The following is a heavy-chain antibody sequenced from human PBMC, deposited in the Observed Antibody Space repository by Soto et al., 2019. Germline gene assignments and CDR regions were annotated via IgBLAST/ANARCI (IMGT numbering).Heavy chain of an antibody. V-gene: IGHV3-33*01. D-gene: IGHD5-18*01. CDR1: GFTFSSYG. CDR3: ARYTAMGAGHYYYGMDV. CDR2: IWYDGSNK. J-gene: IGHJ6*02. Sequence: PGGSLRLSCAASGFTFSSYGMHWVRQAPGKGLEWVAVIWYDGSNKYYADSVKGRFTISRDNSKNTLYLQMNSLRAEDTAVYYCARYTAMGAGHYYYGMDVWGQGTTVTVSS.